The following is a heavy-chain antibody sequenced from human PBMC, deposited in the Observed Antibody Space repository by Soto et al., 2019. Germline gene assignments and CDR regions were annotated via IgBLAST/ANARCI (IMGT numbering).Heavy chain of an antibody. CDR3: ARAMEIVVVIEIDY. CDR2: ISYDGSNK. CDR1: GFTFSSYA. V-gene: IGHV3-30-3*01. D-gene: IGHD3-22*01. J-gene: IGHJ4*02. Sequence: GGSLRLSCAASGFTFSSYAMHWVRQAPGKGLEWVAVISYDGSNKYYADSVKGRFTISRDNSKNTLYLQMNSLRAEDTAVYYCARAMEIVVVIEIDYWGQGTLVTVSS.